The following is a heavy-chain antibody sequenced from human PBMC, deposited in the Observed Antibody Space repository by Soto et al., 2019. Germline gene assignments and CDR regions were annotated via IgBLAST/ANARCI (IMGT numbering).Heavy chain of an antibody. CDR2: INWNGGST. D-gene: IGHD6-13*01. CDR1: GFTFGDYG. V-gene: IGHV3-20*04. Sequence: GGSLRLSCAASGFTFGDYGMSWVRQAPGKGLEWVSGINWNGGSTGYADSVKGRFTISRDNAKNSLYLQMISLRAEDTALYYCAREGGIAAAKGAFDIWGQGTMVTVSS. CDR3: AREGGIAAAKGAFDI. J-gene: IGHJ3*02.